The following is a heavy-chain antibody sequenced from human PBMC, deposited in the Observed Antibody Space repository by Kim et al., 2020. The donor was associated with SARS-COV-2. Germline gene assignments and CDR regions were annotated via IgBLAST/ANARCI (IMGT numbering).Heavy chain of an antibody. Sequence: GGSLRLSCAASGFTFSSYWMSWVRQAPGKGLEWVANIKQDGSEKYYVDSVKGRFTISRDNAKNSLYLQMNSLRAEDTAVYYCAREGRLLWFGGFDPWGQGTLVTVSS. CDR1: GFTFSSYW. CDR2: IKQDGSEK. D-gene: IGHD3-10*01. V-gene: IGHV3-7*03. J-gene: IGHJ5*02. CDR3: AREGRLLWFGGFDP.